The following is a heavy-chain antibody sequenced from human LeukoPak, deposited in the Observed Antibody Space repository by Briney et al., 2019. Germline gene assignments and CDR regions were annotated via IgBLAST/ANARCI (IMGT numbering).Heavy chain of an antibody. CDR3: VRDGDREAFDY. V-gene: IGHV3-21*01. D-gene: IGHD4-17*01. CDR2: ISTSSTYI. CDR1: GFTFSGYG. Sequence: GGSLRLSCAASGFTFSGYGMNWVRRAPGKGLEWVSSISTSSTYIYYADSVKGRFTISRDNAKNSLYLQMNSLRAEDTAVYYCVRDGDREAFDYWGQGTLVTISS. J-gene: IGHJ4*02.